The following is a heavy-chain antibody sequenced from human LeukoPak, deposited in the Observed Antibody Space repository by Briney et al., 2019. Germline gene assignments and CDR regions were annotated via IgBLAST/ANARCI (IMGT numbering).Heavy chain of an antibody. V-gene: IGHV3-23*01. CDR2: INGNGNTP. CDR1: GFTFSDYA. D-gene: IGHD1-1*01. CDR3: AKSKPPHGVTTTFDY. J-gene: IGHJ4*02. Sequence: PGGSLRLSCAASGFTFSDYAIHWVRQAPGKGLEWVSTINGNGNTPYYAGSVKGRFTISRDNSKDTVYLQMNNLRADVTAVYYCAKSKPPHGVTTTFDYWGQGTLVTVSS.